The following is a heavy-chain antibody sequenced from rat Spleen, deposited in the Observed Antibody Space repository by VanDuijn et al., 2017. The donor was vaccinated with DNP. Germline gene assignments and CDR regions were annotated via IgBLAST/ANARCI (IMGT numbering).Heavy chain of an antibody. V-gene: IGHV3-1*01. CDR3: ARWPGYNPPYAMDA. D-gene: IGHD1-4*01. CDR1: GYSITSNY. J-gene: IGHJ4*01. CDR2: ISYSGST. Sequence: EVQLQESGPGLVKPSQSLSLTCSVTGYSITSNYWAWIRKFPGNKMEWIGYISYSGSTGYNPSLKSRISITRDTSKNQLFLQVNSVTTEDTATYYCARWPGYNPPYAMDAWGQGTSVTVSS.